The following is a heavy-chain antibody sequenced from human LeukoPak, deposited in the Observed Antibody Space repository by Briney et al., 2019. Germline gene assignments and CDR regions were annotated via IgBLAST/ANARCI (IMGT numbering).Heavy chain of an antibody. J-gene: IGHJ4*02. D-gene: IGHD6-19*01. CDR3: ARDLGAPSSGWFIDY. Sequence: ASVKVSCKASGYTFTSYGISWVRQAPGQGLEWMGWISAYNGNTNYAQKLQGRVTMTTDTSTSTAYMELRSLRSDNTAVYYCARDLGAPSSGWFIDYWGQGTLVTVSS. CDR2: ISAYNGNT. V-gene: IGHV1-18*01. CDR1: GYTFTSYG.